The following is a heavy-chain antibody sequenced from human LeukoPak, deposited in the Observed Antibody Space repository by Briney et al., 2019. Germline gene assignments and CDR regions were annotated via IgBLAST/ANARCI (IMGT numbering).Heavy chain of an antibody. J-gene: IGHJ6*02. Sequence: GGSLRLSCAAFGFTFSTYTMHWVRQAPGKGLEYVSAISSSGGSTYHANSVKGRFSISRDNSKNTLNLQMGSLRAEDMAVYYCARGYRSSWYGANNYYNGLDVWGQGTTVTVSS. CDR3: ARGYRSSWYGANNYYNGLDV. D-gene: IGHD6-13*01. V-gene: IGHV3-64*01. CDR1: GFTFSTYT. CDR2: ISSSGGST.